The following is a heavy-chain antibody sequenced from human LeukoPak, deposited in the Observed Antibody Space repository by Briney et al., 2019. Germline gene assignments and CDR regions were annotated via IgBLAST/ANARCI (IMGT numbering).Heavy chain of an antibody. D-gene: IGHD6-19*01. J-gene: IGHJ4*02. V-gene: IGHV4-39*07. CDR1: GGSISSSSYY. CDR2: VYYSGST. Sequence: NTSETLSLTCTVSGGSISSSSYYWGWIRQPPGKGLEWIGSVYYSGSTYYNPSLKSRVTMSVDTSKNQFSLKLSSVTAADTAVYYCARDLGVAGEFRFDYWGQGTLVTVSS. CDR3: ARDLGVAGEFRFDY.